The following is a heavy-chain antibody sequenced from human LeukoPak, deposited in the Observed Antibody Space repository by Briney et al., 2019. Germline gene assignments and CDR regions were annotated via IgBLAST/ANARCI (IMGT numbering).Heavy chain of an antibody. CDR3: ARPSYCSSTSCSDY. J-gene: IGHJ4*02. V-gene: IGHV5-51*01. D-gene: IGHD2-2*01. CDR1: GYSFTSYW. CDR2: IYPGDSDT. Sequence: GESLQISCKGSGYSFTSYWIGWVRQLPGKGLEWMGIIYPGDSDTRYSPSFQGQVTISADKSISTAYLQWSSLKASDTAMYYCARPSYCSSTSCSDYWGQGTLVTVSS.